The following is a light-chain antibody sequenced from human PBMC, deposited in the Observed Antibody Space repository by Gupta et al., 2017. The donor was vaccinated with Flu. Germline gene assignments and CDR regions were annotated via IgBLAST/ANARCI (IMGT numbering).Light chain of an antibody. Sequence: QSALTQPASVFESPGHTITIYCTGTSSDIGGYNYVSWYQQHPGKAPKLMIYEVTNRPSGVSNRFSGSKSGNTASLTISELQAEDEADYFCGSYTSSSTWVFGGGTKLTVL. CDR3: GSYTSSSTWV. V-gene: IGLV2-14*01. CDR1: SSDIGGYNY. CDR2: EVT. J-gene: IGLJ3*02.